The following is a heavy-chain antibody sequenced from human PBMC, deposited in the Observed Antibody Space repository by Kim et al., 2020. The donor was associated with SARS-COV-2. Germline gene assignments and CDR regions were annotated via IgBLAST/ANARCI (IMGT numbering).Heavy chain of an antibody. J-gene: IGHJ4*02. CDR2: ISGSGAFT. CDR3: AKYEAFSVNSYYLDY. Sequence: GSLRLSCAASGFTFGSYALSWVRQAPGKGLEWVSAISGSGAFTNYADSVKGRFTISRDNSKNILYLQINSLRGDDTAVYYCAKYEAFSVNSYYLDYWGQ. D-gene: IGHD1-1*01. CDR1: GFTFGSYA. V-gene: IGHV3-23*01.